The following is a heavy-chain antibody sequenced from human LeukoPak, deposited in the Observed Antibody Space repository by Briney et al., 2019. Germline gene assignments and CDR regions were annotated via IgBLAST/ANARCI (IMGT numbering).Heavy chain of an antibody. CDR1: GLTFSSYW. CDR2: INREGSST. J-gene: IGHJ4*02. CDR3: ARDPGFGAAAGTFDY. D-gene: IGHD6-13*01. Sequence: PGGSLRLSCAVSGLTFSSYWMHWVRQAPGKGLVWVSRINREGSSTSYADSVKGRFTISRDNAKNTLYLQMNSLRAEDTAVYYCARDPGFGAAAGTFDYWGQGTLVTVSS. V-gene: IGHV3-74*01.